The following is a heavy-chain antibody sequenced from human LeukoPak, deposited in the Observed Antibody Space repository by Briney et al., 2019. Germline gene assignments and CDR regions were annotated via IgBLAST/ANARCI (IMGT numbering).Heavy chain of an antibody. CDR1: GYSISSGYY. CDR3: ARGGIPNFDP. D-gene: IGHD2-2*02. V-gene: IGHV4-38-2*01. CDR2: IYHSGST. J-gene: IGHJ5*02. Sequence: SETLSLTCAVSGYSISSGYYWGWIRQPPGKGLEWIGSIYHSGSTYYNPSLKSRVTISVDTSKNQFSLKLNSVTAADTAVYYCARGGIPNFDPWGQGTLVTVSS.